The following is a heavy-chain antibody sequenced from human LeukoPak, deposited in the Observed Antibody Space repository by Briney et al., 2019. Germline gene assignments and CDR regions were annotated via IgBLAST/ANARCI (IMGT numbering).Heavy chain of an antibody. CDR1: GFTFSSYW. CDR2: INSDGSST. J-gene: IGHJ4*02. D-gene: IGHD2-21*02. Sequence: QPGGSLRLSCAASGFTFSSYWMHWVRQAPGKGLVWVSRINSDGSSTSYADSVKGRFTISRDNAKNSLYLQMNSLRAEDTAVYYCARDLNCGGDCYPYFDYWGQGTLVTVSS. CDR3: ARDLNCGGDCYPYFDY. V-gene: IGHV3-74*01.